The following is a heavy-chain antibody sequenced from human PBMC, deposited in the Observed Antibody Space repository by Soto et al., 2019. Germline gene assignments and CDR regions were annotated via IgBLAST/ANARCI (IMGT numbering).Heavy chain of an antibody. Sequence: QMQLVESGGGVVQPGRSLRLSCAASGFTFRSYGIHWVRQAPGKGLEWVALIWFDGSKKYYVDSVKGRFAVSRDNSKNPLYLQMKSLRVEETGVYLCARDRLVPYGFGMDVWGQGTTVTVSS. CDR2: IWFDGSKK. V-gene: IGHV3-33*01. CDR1: GFTFRSYG. J-gene: IGHJ6*02. D-gene: IGHD2-2*01. CDR3: ARDRLVPYGFGMDV.